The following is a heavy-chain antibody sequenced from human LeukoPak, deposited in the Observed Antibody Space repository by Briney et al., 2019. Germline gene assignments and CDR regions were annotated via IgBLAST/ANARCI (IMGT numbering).Heavy chain of an antibody. CDR2: IYYSGST. D-gene: IGHD3-22*01. CDR3: ASYGPHDSSGYFRY. V-gene: IGHV4-59*08. Sequence: KSSETLSLTCTVSGGFISSYYWSWIRQPPGKGLEWIGYIYYSGSTNYNPSPKSRVTISVDTSKNQFSLKLSSVTAADTAVYYCASYGPHDSSGYFRYWGQGTLVTVSS. CDR1: GGFISSYY. J-gene: IGHJ4*02.